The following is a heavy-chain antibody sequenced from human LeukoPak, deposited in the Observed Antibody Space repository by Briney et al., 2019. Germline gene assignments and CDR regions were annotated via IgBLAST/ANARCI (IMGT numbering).Heavy chain of an antibody. Sequence: GSLRLSCAASGFTFSSYAMSWVRQAPGKGLEWVSAISGSGGSTYYADSVKGRFTISRDNAKNSLYLQMNSLSAEDTAVYYCARLERGWFGESLIDYWGQGTLVTVSS. V-gene: IGHV3-23*01. CDR1: GFTFSSYA. D-gene: IGHD3-10*01. J-gene: IGHJ4*02. CDR2: ISGSGGST. CDR3: ARLERGWFGESLIDY.